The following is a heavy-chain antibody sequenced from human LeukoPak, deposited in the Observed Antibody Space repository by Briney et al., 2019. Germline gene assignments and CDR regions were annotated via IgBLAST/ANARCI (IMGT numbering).Heavy chain of an antibody. CDR2: IGTAGDT. CDR3: ARGNFWSGYRSKAFDY. D-gene: IGHD3-3*01. CDR1: GFTFSSYD. J-gene: IGHJ4*02. Sequence: GGYLRLSCAASGFTFSSYDMHWVRQATGKGLEWVSAIGTAGDTYYPGSVKGRFTISRENAKNSLYLQMNSLRAGDTAVYYCARGNFWSGYRSKAFDYWGQGTLVTVSS. V-gene: IGHV3-13*01.